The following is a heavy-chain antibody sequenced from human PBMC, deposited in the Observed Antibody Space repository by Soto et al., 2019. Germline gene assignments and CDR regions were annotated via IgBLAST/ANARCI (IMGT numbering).Heavy chain of an antibody. CDR1: GYTFTGYY. J-gene: IGHJ6*02. V-gene: IGHV1-2*04. CDR3: ARDFYGSGINSYYGMDV. CDR2: INPNSGGT. Sequence: ASVKVSCKASGYTFTGYYMHWVRQAPGQGLEWMGWINPNSGGTNYAQKFQGWVTMTRDTSISTAYMELSRLRSDDTAVYYCARDFYGSGINSYYGMDVWGQGTMVTVSS. D-gene: IGHD3-10*01.